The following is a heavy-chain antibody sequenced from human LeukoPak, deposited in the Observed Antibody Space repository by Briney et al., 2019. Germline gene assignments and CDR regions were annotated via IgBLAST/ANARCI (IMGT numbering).Heavy chain of an antibody. Sequence: GGSLRLSCAASGFTFTNYAMNWVRQAPGKGLEWVSGISASGYGTYYADSVKGLFTISRDNSKNTLYLQMNNLRAEDTAIYYCAKAPDTAMAPRYDYWGQGTLVTVSS. CDR3: AKAPDTAMAPRYDY. CDR1: GFTFTNYA. CDR2: ISASGYGT. D-gene: IGHD5-18*01. V-gene: IGHV3-23*01. J-gene: IGHJ4*02.